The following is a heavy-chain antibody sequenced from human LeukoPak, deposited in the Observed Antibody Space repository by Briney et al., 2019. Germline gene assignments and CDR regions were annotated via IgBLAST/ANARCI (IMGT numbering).Heavy chain of an antibody. V-gene: IGHV3-21*01. Sequence: PGGSLRLSCAASGFTFSSYSMNWVRQAPGKGLEWVSSISSSSSYIYYADSVKGRFTISRDNAKNSLYLQMNSPRAEDTAVYYCARELEPDYDILTGYCLDWGQGTLVTVSS. D-gene: IGHD3-9*01. CDR2: ISSSSSYI. J-gene: IGHJ4*02. CDR1: GFTFSSYS. CDR3: ARELEPDYDILTGYCLD.